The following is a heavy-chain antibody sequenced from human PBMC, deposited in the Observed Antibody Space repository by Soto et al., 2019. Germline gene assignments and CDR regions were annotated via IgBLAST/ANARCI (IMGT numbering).Heavy chain of an antibody. V-gene: IGHV1-18*01. Sequence: QVQLVQSGGEVKAPGASVKVSCKASGYTFTSYGSNWVRQAPGQGLEWMGWISADNVHTNYAQKFQGRVTMTTDTFTSTAYLELRSLRSDDTAVYYCARVGYCSGYSCHYMDVWGRGTTVTVSS. J-gene: IGHJ6*03. CDR1: GYTFTSYG. CDR3: ARVGYCSGYSCHYMDV. CDR2: ISADNVHT. D-gene: IGHD2-2*01.